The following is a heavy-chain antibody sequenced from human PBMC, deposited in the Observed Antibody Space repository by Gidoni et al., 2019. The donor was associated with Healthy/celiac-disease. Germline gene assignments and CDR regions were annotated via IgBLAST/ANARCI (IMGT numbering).Heavy chain of an antibody. J-gene: IGHJ1*01. CDR1: GFTFTSSA. V-gene: IGHV1-58*01. Sequence: QMQLVQSGPEVKKPGTSVKVSCKASGFTFTSSAVQWVRQARGQRLEWIGWIVVGSGNTNYAQKFQERVTITRDMSTSTAYMELSSLRSEDTAVYYCAADGFYGDNVPVQHWGQGTLVTVSS. CDR3: AADGFYGDNVPVQH. CDR2: IVVGSGNT. D-gene: IGHD4-17*01.